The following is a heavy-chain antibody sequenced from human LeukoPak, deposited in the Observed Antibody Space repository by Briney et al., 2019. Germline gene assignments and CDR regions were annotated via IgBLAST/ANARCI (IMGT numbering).Heavy chain of an antibody. Sequence: GGSLRLSCAASGFTLRSFGMSWVRQAPGKGLEWVSAISGSGGSTYYADSVKGRFTISGDNSKNTLYLQMNSLRAEDTAVYYCAKILWFGEFYFDYWGQGTLVTVSS. D-gene: IGHD3-10*01. J-gene: IGHJ4*02. CDR1: GFTLRSFG. CDR3: AKILWFGEFYFDY. V-gene: IGHV3-23*01. CDR2: ISGSGGST.